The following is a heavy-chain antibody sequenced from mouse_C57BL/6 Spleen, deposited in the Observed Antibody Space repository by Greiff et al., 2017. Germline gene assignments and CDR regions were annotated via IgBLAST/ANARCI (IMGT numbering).Heavy chain of an antibody. CDR1: GYTFTDYN. V-gene: IGHV1-18*01. CDR2: INPNNGGT. Sequence: VHVKQSGPELVKPGASVKIPCKASGYTFTDYNMDWVKQSHGKSLEWIGDINPNNGGTIYNQKFKGKATLTVDKSSSTAYMELRSLTSEDTAVYYCARWDSSGYPFAYWGQGTLVTVSA. J-gene: IGHJ3*01. CDR3: ARWDSSGYPFAY. D-gene: IGHD3-2*02.